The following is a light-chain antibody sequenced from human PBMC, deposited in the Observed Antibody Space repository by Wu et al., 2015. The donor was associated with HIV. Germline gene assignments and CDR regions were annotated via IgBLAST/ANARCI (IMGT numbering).Light chain of an antibody. V-gene: IGKV1-NL1*01. CDR2: AAS. Sequence: DIQMTQSPSSLSASVGDRVTITCRASQGISNSLAWFQQKPGKAPKLLLFAASKLESGVPFRFSGSGSWTDYTLTISSLQPDVYFATYYCPNSIIITSYTFGQGTKLEIK. CDR3: PNSIIITSYT. J-gene: IGKJ2*01. CDR1: QGISNS.